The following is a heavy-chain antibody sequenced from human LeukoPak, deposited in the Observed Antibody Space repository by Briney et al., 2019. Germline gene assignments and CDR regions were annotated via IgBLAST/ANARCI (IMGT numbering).Heavy chain of an antibody. V-gene: IGHV3-74*01. CDR1: GFTFSSYG. Sequence: GGSLRLSCAVSGFTFSSYGMHWVRQAPGKGLVWVSRINHGGSSTNYADSVKGRFTISRDNAKNTLHLQMNSLRAEDTAVYYCVRDWGYDSSGYWQKYFDSWGQGTLVTVSS. CDR2: INHGGSST. CDR3: VRDWGYDSSGYWQKYFDS. D-gene: IGHD3-22*01. J-gene: IGHJ4*02.